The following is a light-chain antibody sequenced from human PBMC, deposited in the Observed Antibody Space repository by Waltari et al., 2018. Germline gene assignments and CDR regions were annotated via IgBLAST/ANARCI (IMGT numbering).Light chain of an antibody. CDR1: SGHSSNA. Sequence: QLVLTQSPSVSASLGASVKLTCTLSSGHSSNAIAWPQQQPEKGPRYLMKVNSDGSHRKGDGIPDRFSGSSSGAERYLTISSLQSEDEADYYCQTWGTDIRGVFGGGTKLTVL. V-gene: IGLV4-69*01. J-gene: IGLJ3*02. CDR2: VNSDGSH. CDR3: QTWGTDIRGV.